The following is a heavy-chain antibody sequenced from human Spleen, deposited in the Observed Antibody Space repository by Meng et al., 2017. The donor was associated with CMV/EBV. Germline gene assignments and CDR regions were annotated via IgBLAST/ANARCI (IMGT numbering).Heavy chain of an antibody. CDR3: ARGGWFGEQNWFDP. Sequence: GGSLRLSCAASGFTFSSYAMHWVRQAPGKGLEWVAVISYDGSNKYYADSVKGRFTISRDNAKNSLYLQMNSLRAEDTALYHCARGGWFGEQNWFDPWGQGTLVTVSS. V-gene: IGHV3-30*04. CDR1: GFTFSSYA. J-gene: IGHJ5*02. CDR2: ISYDGSNK. D-gene: IGHD3-10*01.